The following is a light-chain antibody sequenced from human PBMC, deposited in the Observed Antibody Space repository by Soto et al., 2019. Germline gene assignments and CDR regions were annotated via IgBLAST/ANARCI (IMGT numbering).Light chain of an antibody. CDR3: AAWDGSLSGHV. CDR2: VND. Sequence: VLTPPPSVSGTLGQGVTISCSGSTSNIGENTVGWFQQLPGTAPKVLIYVNDKRPSGVPDRFSGSKSGTSAYLAISGLQSEDEADYYCAAWDGSLSGHVFGAGTKVTV. J-gene: IGLJ1*01. CDR1: TSNIGENT. V-gene: IGLV1-44*01.